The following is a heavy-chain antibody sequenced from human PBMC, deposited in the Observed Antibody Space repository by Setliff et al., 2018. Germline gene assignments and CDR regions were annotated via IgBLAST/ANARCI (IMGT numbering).Heavy chain of an antibody. J-gene: IGHJ4*02. CDR1: GGSISSSSYY. V-gene: IGHV4-39*07. CDR3: ARRETYYNFWSGYYAY. Sequence: LSLTCTVSGGSISSSSYYWGWIRQPPGKGLEWIGSIYYSGSTYCNPSLKSRVTISVDTSKNQFSLKLSSVTAADTAVYYCARRETYYNFWSGYYAYWGQGTLVTVSS. CDR2: IYYSGST. D-gene: IGHD3-3*01.